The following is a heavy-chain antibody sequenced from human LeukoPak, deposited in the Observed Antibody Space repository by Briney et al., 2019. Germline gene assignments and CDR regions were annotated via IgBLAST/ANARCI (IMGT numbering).Heavy chain of an antibody. CDR3: AKTTVTKSGILFDY. J-gene: IGHJ4*02. V-gene: IGHV4-30-4*08. D-gene: IGHD4-17*01. CDR2: IYYSGST. Sequence: SETLSLTCTVSGGSISSGDYYWSWIRQPPGKGLEWIGYIYYSGSTYYNPSLKSRVTISVDTSKNQFSLKLGSVTAADTAVYYCAKTTVTKSGILFDYWGQGTLVTVSS. CDR1: GGSISSGDYY.